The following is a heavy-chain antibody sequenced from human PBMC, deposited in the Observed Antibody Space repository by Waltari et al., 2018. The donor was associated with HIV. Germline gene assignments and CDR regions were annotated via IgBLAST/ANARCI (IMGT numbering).Heavy chain of an antibody. J-gene: IGHJ5*02. V-gene: IGHV3-21*01. D-gene: IGHD1-26*01. CDR1: GFSFSGYS. Sequence: EVHLVESGGGLVKRGGSLRLSGAASGFSFSGYSMNWVRQAPGKGLEWVSSISSSSNFIYYADSVKGRFTISRDNAKNSLYLQMNSLRAEDTAVYYCARDGGSPPNRWFDPWGQGTLVTVSS. CDR3: ARDGGSPPNRWFDP. CDR2: ISSSSNFI.